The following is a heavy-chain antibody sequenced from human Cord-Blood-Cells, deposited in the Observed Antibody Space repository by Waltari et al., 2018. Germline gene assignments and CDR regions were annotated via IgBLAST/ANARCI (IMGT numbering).Heavy chain of an antibody. V-gene: IGHV3-48*01. D-gene: IGHD5-12*01. J-gene: IGHJ4*02. CDR2: ICSSSSTR. CDR3: ARDPRWLRFDY. Sequence: EVQLVESGGGLVQPGGSLRLSCAASGFTFSSYSMNWVRQAPGKGLGWVSYICSSSSTRYYAASVKGRFTISRDNAKNSLYLQMNSLRAEDTAVYYCARDPRWLRFDYWGQGTLVTVSS. CDR1: GFTFSSYS.